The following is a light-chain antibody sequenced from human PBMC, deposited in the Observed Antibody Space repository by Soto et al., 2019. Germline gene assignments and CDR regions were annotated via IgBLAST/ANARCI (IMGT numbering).Light chain of an antibody. Sequence: QSALTQPASVSGSPGQSITISCTGTSSDVGGYNYVSWYQQHPGKAPQLMIYEVTNRPSGVSNRFSGSKSGNTASLTISGLQGEDEADYYCSSYTYYSTVVFGGGTKVTVL. CDR1: SSDVGGYNY. CDR3: SSYTYYSTVV. CDR2: EVT. J-gene: IGLJ2*01. V-gene: IGLV2-14*01.